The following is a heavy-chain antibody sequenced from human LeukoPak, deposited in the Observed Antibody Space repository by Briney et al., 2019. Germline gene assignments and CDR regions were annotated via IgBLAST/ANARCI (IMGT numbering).Heavy chain of an antibody. D-gene: IGHD3-16*01. CDR2: ISAFNGNT. CDR3: ARDTGGPPGTLMDV. Sequence: ASVKVSCKASGYTFTSYGISWVRQAPGQGLEWMGWISAFNGNTNYAQKFQGRVTMTTDTSTSTADMEMRSLKSDGTAVYYCARDTGGPPGTLMDVWGKGTTVTSSS. V-gene: IGHV1-18*01. J-gene: IGHJ6*03. CDR1: GYTFTSYG.